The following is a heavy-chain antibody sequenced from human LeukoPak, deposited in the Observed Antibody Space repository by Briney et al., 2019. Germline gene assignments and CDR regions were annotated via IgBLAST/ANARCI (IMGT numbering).Heavy chain of an antibody. Sequence: GGSLRLSCAASGFSFSTYNMNWVRQAPGQRLEWVSSITSGSSYIYYADSVKGRFTISRDNAKNTLYLQMNSLRAEDTAVYYCARSLGWFDPWGQGTLVTVSS. CDR3: ARSLGWFDP. CDR1: GFSFSTYN. J-gene: IGHJ5*02. V-gene: IGHV3-21*01. CDR2: ITSGSSYI.